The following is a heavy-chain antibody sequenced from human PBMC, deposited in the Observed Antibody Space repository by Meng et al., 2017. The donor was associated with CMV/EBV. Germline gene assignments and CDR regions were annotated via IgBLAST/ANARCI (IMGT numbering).Heavy chain of an antibody. CDR1: GGSVSRCSYY. Sequence: LPELGPGRVGAEETLPLASTVSGGSVSRCSYYWGWIRQAPGKGLQCIGCIYYSGRTYYNPSLKRRVNRSVDTSKNQFTLKLSSVTAADTAVYYCVRGGVTMIVVYDPWGQGTLVTVSS. D-gene: IGHD3-22*01. J-gene: IGHJ5*02. V-gene: IGHV4-39*06. CDR2: IYYSGRT. CDR3: VRGGVTMIVVYDP.